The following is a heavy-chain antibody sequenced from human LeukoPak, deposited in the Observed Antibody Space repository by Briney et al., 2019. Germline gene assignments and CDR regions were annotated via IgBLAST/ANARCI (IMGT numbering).Heavy chain of an antibody. D-gene: IGHD6-19*01. CDR3: ARESSGLHVDY. Sequence: SETLSLTCTVSGGSISIYYWSWIRQPPGKGLEWIGYIYYSGGTNYNPSLKSRVTISVDTSKNQFSLKLSSVTAADTAVYYCARESSGLHVDYWGQGTLVTVSS. CDR1: GGSISIYY. V-gene: IGHV4-59*01. CDR2: IYYSGGT. J-gene: IGHJ4*02.